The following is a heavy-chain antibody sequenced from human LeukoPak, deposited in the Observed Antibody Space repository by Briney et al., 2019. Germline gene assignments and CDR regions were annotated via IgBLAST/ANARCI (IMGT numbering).Heavy chain of an antibody. CDR1: GFTFSSYG. J-gene: IGHJ4*02. V-gene: IGHV3-30*02. D-gene: IGHD3-22*01. CDR2: IRYDGSNK. Sequence: GGSLRLSCAASGFTFSSYGMHWVRQAPGKGLERVAFIRYDGSNKYYADSVKGRFTISRDNSKNTLYLQMNSLRAEDTAVYYCAKDSGDDMIVVASDYWGQGTLVTVSS. CDR3: AKDSGDDMIVVASDY.